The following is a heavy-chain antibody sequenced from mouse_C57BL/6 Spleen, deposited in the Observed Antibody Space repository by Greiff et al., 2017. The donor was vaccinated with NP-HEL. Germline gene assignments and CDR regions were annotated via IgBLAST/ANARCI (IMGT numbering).Heavy chain of an antibody. CDR3: ARAGDCDY. J-gene: IGHJ2*01. Sequence: VQLKESGPELVKPGASVKISCKASGFSFTGYSMHWVKQSPEKSLEWIGEINPSTGGTSYNEKFKGQATLTVDKSSSKAYMQLKRLTSEDSAVYYSARAGDCDYWGQGTTLTVSS. V-gene: IGHV1-43*01. CDR2: INPSTGGT. CDR1: GFSFTGYS.